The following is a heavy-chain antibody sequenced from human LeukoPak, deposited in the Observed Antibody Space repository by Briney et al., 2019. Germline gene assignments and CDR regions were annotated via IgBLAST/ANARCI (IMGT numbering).Heavy chain of an antibody. CDR2: ISGSGGST. CDR1: GFTVSSNY. V-gene: IGHV3-23*01. D-gene: IGHD3-10*01. CDR3: AKDREIWFGELLRGNYGMDV. J-gene: IGHJ6*02. Sequence: GGSLRLSCAASGFTVSSNYMSWVRQAPGKGLEWVSAISGSGGSTYYADSVKGRFTISRDNSKNTLYLQMNSLGAEDTAVYYCAKDREIWFGELLRGNYGMDVWGQGTTVTVSS.